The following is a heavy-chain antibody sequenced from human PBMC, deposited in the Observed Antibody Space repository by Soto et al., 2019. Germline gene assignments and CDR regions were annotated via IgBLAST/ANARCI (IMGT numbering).Heavy chain of an antibody. D-gene: IGHD3-22*01. Sequence: EVQVVESGGGLVQPGGSLTLSCAASGFTFSDSAMHWVRQASGKGLEWLGRIRRKANNFATAYAASVKGRFTISRDDAKNTVYLQMNRLNSADTAVYYRTRRSEYDRGGYYYAYDYCGQGTRVTVSS. CDR1: GFTFSDSA. V-gene: IGHV3-73*02. CDR2: IRRKANNFAT. J-gene: IGHJ4*02. CDR3: TRRSEYDRGGYYYAYDY.